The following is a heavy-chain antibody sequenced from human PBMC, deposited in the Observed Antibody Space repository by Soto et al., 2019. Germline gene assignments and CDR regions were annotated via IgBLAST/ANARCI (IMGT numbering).Heavy chain of an antibody. CDR2: ISGSGVNT. D-gene: IGHD6-13*01. V-gene: IGHV3-23*01. CDR1: GITFNTYA. Sequence: HLLESGGGLVQPGGSLRLSCAASGITFNTYAMSWVRQAPGQGLEWVSAISGSGVNTYYAESVKGRFTISRDKSKDTLYLQMNSLRAEDTALYYCARSFSSNWYDYFNYWGQGSLVTVSS. CDR3: ARSFSSNWYDYFNY. J-gene: IGHJ4*02.